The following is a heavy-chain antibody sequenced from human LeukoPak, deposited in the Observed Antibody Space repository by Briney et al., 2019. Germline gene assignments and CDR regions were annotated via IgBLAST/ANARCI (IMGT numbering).Heavy chain of an antibody. J-gene: IGHJ4*02. D-gene: IGHD3-22*01. CDR1: AFPFSGSA. CDR3: TGTYFYDNSGYSQFDY. V-gene: IGHV3-73*01. Sequence: GGSLRLSCVASAFPFSGSAIHWVRQASDRGLEWIGRIRSTTNKYARTYAASVKGRFTISRDDSKSTAYLEMTRLKTEDTAVYYCTGTYFYDNSGYSQFDYWGQGTLLTVSS. CDR2: IRSTTNKYAR.